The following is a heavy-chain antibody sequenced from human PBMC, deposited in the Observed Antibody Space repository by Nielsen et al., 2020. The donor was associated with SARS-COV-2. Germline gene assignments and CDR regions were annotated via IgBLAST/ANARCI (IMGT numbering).Heavy chain of an antibody. J-gene: IGHJ4*02. D-gene: IGHD1-26*01. CDR2: ISGRGGST. CDR1: GFTFSAYA. Sequence: GGSLRLSCAASGFTFSAYAMTWVRQAPGKGLEWVSAISGRGGSTYYADSVKGRFTISRDNSKNTLYLQLNSLRAEDTAVFYCAKISGSQRHYFDFWGQGALVTVSS. V-gene: IGHV3-23*01. CDR3: AKISGSQRHYFDF.